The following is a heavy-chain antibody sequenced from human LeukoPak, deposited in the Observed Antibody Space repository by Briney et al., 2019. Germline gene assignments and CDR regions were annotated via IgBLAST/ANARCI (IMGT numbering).Heavy chain of an antibody. J-gene: IGHJ4*02. CDR1: GYSFTSYW. CDR3: ARLSFLAYYDYVWGSYRAKDY. Sequence: GESLKISCKGSGYSFTSYWIGWVRQMPGKGLEWMGIIYPGDSDTRYSPSFQGQVTISADKSISTAYLQWSSLKASDTAMYYCARLSFLAYYDYVWGSYRAKDYWGQGTLVAVSS. D-gene: IGHD3-16*02. V-gene: IGHV5-51*01. CDR2: IYPGDSDT.